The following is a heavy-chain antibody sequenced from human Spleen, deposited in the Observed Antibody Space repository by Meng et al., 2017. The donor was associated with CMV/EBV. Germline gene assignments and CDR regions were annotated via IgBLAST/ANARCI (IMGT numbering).Heavy chain of an antibody. CDR3: ARGPRGVGATTLDY. D-gene: IGHD1-26*01. CDR2: ISSNGGST. CDR1: GFTFSSYA. Sequence: ASGFTFSSYAMHWVRQAPGKGLEYVSAISSNGGSTYYADSVKGRFTISRDNSKNTLYLQMGSLRAEDMAVYYCARGPRGVGATTLDYWAREPWSPSPQ. J-gene: IGHJ4*02. V-gene: IGHV3-64*02.